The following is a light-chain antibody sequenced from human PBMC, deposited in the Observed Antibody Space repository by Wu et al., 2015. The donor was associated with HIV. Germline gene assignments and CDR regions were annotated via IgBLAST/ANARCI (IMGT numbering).Light chain of an antibody. Sequence: EIVLTQSPGTLSLSPGERATLSCRASQSVSNNYLAWYQQKPGQAPRLLIYGVFSRAIGIPDRFSGSGSGTDFTLTISRLEPEDFAVYYCQQYGSSPLYTFGQGTKLEIK. J-gene: IGKJ2*01. CDR1: QSVSNNY. V-gene: IGKV3-20*01. CDR2: GVF. CDR3: QQYGSSPLYT.